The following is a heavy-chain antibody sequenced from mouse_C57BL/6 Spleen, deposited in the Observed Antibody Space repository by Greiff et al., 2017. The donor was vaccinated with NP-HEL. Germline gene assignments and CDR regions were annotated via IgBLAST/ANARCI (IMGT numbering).Heavy chain of an antibody. D-gene: IGHD1-3*01. V-gene: IGHV12-3*01. CDR3: AGDRSGHAMDY. CDR1: GFPITSGYY. CDR2: ITHSGET. Sequence: VQLVESGPGLVKPSQSLFLTCSITGFPITSGYYWIWIRQSPGKPLEWMGYITHSGETFYNPSLQSPISITRETSKNQFFLQLNSVTTEDTAMYYCAGDRSGHAMDYWGQGTSVTVSS. J-gene: IGHJ4*01.